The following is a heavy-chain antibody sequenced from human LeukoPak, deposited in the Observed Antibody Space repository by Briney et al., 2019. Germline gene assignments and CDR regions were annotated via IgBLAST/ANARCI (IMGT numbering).Heavy chain of an antibody. D-gene: IGHD3-9*01. CDR3: ARLRDYDILTGYPPSIDY. V-gene: IGHV1-2*02. J-gene: IGHJ4*02. CDR1: GYTFTSNY. Sequence: GASVKVSCKAFGYTFTSNYMHWVRQAPGQGLEWMGWINPNSGGTNYAQKFQGRVTMTRDTSISTAYMELSRLRSDDTAVYYCARLRDYDILTGYPPSIDYWGQGTLVTVSS. CDR2: INPNSGGT.